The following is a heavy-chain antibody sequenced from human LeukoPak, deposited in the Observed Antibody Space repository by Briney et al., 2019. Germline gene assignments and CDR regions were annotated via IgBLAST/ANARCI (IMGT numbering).Heavy chain of an antibody. D-gene: IGHD3-3*01. CDR1: GGTFSSYT. Sequence: SVKVSCKASGGTFSSYTISWVRQAPGQGLEWMGWIIPILGIANYAQKFQGRVTITADKSTSTAYMELSSLRSEDTAVYYCARAYTIFGVVITDHRWDPWGEGTLV. CDR2: IIPILGIA. V-gene: IGHV1-69*02. J-gene: IGHJ5*02. CDR3: ARAYTIFGVVITDHRWDP.